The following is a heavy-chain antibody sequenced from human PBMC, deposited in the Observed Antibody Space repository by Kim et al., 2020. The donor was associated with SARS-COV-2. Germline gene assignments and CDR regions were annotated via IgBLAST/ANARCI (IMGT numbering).Heavy chain of an antibody. Sequence: NDNPSLKSRVTIAVDTSKNQFSLKLSSVTAADPAVYYCAGGVVHYYYMDVWGKGTTVTVSS. J-gene: IGHJ6*03. D-gene: IGHD2-21*01. CDR3: AGGVVHYYYMDV. V-gene: IGHV4-59*09.